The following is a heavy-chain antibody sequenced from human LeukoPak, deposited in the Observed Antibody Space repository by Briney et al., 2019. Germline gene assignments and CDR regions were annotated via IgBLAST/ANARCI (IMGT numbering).Heavy chain of an antibody. V-gene: IGHV4-61*05. CDR1: GGSISSSSYY. CDR2: IYYSGST. J-gene: IGHJ4*02. D-gene: IGHD2-21*02. Sequence: PSETLSLTCTVSGGSISSSSYYWGWIRQPPGKGLEWIGYIYYSGSTNYNPSLKSRVTISVDTSKNQFSLKLSSVTAADTAVYYCAREIAYCGADCPPHFDYWGQGTLVTVSS. CDR3: AREIAYCGADCPPHFDY.